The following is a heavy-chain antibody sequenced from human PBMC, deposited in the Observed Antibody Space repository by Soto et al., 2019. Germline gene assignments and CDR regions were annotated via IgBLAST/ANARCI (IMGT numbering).Heavy chain of an antibody. CDR3: ARGVTAGVNY. V-gene: IGHV1-8*01. J-gene: IGHJ4*02. CDR2: MEPSSGRT. D-gene: IGHD3-10*01. CDR1: GYSFTGLD. Sequence: ASVKVSCKASGYSFTGLDINWVRQTTGQGLEWMGWMEPSSGRTGYAQKFQGRVTMTRDTSINTAYMELSSLTSDDTAFYYCARGVTAGVNYWGQGTLVTVSS.